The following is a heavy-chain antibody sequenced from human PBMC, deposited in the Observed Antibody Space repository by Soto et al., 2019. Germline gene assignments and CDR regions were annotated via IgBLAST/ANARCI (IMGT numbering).Heavy chain of an antibody. J-gene: IGHJ4*01. D-gene: IGHD1-26*01. V-gene: IGHV3-33*08. Sequence: QVQLVESGGGVVQPGTSLRLSCTASGSTFSTYGMHWVRQAPGRGLEWVAVIWSDGTQKYYSDSVKGRFTISRDNSKNTLYLQLNXXXXEDTAIYYCTREADLGTTTQFDY. CDR1: GSTFSTYG. CDR3: TREADLGTTTQFDY. CDR2: IWSDGTQK.